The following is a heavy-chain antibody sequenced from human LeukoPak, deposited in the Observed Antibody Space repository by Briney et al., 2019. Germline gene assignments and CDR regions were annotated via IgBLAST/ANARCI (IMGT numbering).Heavy chain of an antibody. CDR3: ARDLKMGYSSGRYSWGAGSSNDY. Sequence: ASVKVSCKASGYTFTDYYMHWVRQAPGQGLEWMGWINPHSGGTDHAQKFQGRVTMTRDTSISTAYMELSRLRSDDTAVYYCARDLKMGYSSGRYSWGAGSSNDYWGQGTLVTVSS. CDR1: GYTFTDYY. CDR2: INPHSGGT. J-gene: IGHJ4*02. V-gene: IGHV1-2*02. D-gene: IGHD6-19*01.